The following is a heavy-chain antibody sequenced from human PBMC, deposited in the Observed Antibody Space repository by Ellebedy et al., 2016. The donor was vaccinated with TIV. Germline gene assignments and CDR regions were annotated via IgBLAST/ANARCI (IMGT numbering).Heavy chain of an antibody. CDR2: LSWNSGSI. V-gene: IGHV3-9*01. CDR1: GFIFHDYA. CDR3: AKDLFSGSFPTYNFDH. Sequence: GGSLRLXXAASGFIFHDYAMHWVRQAPGKGLEWVSGLSWNSGSIGFADSVKGRFSIARDNANNSLYLQMNSLTAEDTALYYCAKDLFSGSFPTYNFDHWGQGALVTVSS. D-gene: IGHD1-26*01. J-gene: IGHJ4*02.